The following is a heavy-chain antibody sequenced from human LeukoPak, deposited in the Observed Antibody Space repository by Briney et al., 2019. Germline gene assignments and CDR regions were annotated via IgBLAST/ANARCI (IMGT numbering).Heavy chain of an antibody. CDR2: INHSGST. V-gene: IGHV4-34*01. CDR3: ARVAGGWLPPDY. J-gene: IGHJ4*02. D-gene: IGHD3-9*01. Sequence: SETLSLTCAVYGGSFSGYYWSWIRQPSGKGLEWIGEINHSGSTNYNPSLKSRVTISVDTSKNQFSLKLSSVTAADTAVYYCARVAGGWLPPDYWGQGTLVTVSS. CDR1: GGSFSGYY.